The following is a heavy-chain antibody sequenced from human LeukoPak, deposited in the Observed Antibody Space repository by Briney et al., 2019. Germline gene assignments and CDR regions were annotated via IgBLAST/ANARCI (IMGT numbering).Heavy chain of an antibody. Sequence: GGSLRLSCAASGFTFSSYSMNWVRQAPGKGLEWVSSISSSSSYIYYADSVKGRFTISRDNSKNTLYLKMNSLRAEDTAVYYCAKDYSKTSYYGSGTYYRPNWFDPWGQGTLVTVSS. V-gene: IGHV3-21*01. D-gene: IGHD3-10*01. CDR3: AKDYSKTSYYGSGTYYRPNWFDP. CDR2: ISSSSSYI. J-gene: IGHJ5*02. CDR1: GFTFSSYS.